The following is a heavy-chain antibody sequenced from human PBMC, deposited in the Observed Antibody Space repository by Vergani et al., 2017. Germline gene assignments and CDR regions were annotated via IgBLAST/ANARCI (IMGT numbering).Heavy chain of an antibody. D-gene: IGHD4-17*01. V-gene: IGHV4-39*01. CDR2: IYYSGST. J-gene: IGHJ4*02. CDR1: GGSISSSSYY. Sequence: QLQLQESGPGLVKPSETLSLTCTVSGGSISSSSYYWGWIRQPPGKGLEWIGSIYYSGSTYYNPSLKSRITISVDTSKNQFSLTLSSVTAADTAVYYCAGLQTTNTVTNDYWGQGTLVTVSS. CDR3: AGLQTTNTVTNDY.